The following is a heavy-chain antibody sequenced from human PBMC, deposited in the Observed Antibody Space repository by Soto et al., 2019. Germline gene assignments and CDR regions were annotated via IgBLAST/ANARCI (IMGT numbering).Heavy chain of an antibody. J-gene: IGHJ4*02. Sequence: QVQLQESGPGLVKPSQTLSLTCTVSGGSITSGSYYWSWIRQHPGKGLEWIGYIYYSGSTYYNPSLRSRITISVDTSKNQFSLRMSSVSAADTAVYYCARVEYSSAVDYWGQGTLVTVSS. CDR1: GGSITSGSYY. V-gene: IGHV4-31*03. CDR3: ARVEYSSAVDY. CDR2: IYYSGST. D-gene: IGHD2-15*01.